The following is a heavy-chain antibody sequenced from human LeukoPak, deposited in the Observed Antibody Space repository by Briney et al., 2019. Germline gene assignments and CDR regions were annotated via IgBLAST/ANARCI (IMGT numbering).Heavy chain of an antibody. V-gene: IGHV3-7*01. CDR1: GFTFSSYW. CDR3: ARDQRCSGGSCYASWFDY. Sequence: PGGSLRLSCAASGFTFSSYWMSWVRQAPGKGLEWVANIKQDGSEKYYVDSVKGRFTISRDNAKNLLYLQMNSLRAEDTAVYYCARDQRCSGGSCYASWFDYWGQGTLVTVSS. D-gene: IGHD2-15*01. J-gene: IGHJ4*02. CDR2: IKQDGSEK.